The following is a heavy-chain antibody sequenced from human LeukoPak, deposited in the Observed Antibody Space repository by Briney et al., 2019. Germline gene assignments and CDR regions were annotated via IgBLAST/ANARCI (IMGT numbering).Heavy chain of an antibody. V-gene: IGHV4-39*01. CDR2: IYYSGST. CDR3: AGPKVDSGRKGGEFDY. J-gene: IGHJ4*02. D-gene: IGHD3-16*01. Sequence: SETLSLTCTVSGGSISSSSYYWGWIRQPPGKGLEWIGSIYYSGSTYYNPSLKSRVTISVDTSKNQFSLKLSSVTAADTAVYYCAGPKVDSGRKGGEFDYWGQGTLVTVSS. CDR1: GGSISSSSYY.